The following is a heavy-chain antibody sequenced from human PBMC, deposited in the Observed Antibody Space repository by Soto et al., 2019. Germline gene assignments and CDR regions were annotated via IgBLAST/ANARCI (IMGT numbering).Heavy chain of an antibody. J-gene: IGHJ4*02. D-gene: IGHD3-10*01. CDR3: ASPSYGSGSYYMPVGY. CDR2: INWNGGST. Sequence: GGSLRLSCAASGFTFDDYGMSWVRQAPGKGLEWVSGINWNGGSTGYADSVKGRFTISRDNAKNSLYLQMNSLRAEDTALYYCASPSYGSGSYYMPVGYWGQGTLVTVS. CDR1: GFTFDDYG. V-gene: IGHV3-20*04.